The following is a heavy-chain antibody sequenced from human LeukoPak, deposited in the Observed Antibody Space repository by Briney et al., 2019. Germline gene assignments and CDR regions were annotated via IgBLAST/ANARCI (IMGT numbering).Heavy chain of an antibody. CDR2: IYPGDSDT. V-gene: IGHV5-51*01. Sequence: GESLKISCKGSGYSFTTYWIGWVRQMPGKGLEWMGIIYPGDSDTRYSPSFQGQVTMSADKSISTAYLQWSSLKASDTAVYYCGRSKYSTSWQYYFDYWGQGTLVTVSS. CDR3: GRSKYSTSWQYYFDY. D-gene: IGHD6-13*01. J-gene: IGHJ4*02. CDR1: GYSFTTYW.